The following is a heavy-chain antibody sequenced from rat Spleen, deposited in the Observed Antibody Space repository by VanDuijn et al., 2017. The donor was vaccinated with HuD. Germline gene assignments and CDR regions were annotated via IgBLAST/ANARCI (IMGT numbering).Heavy chain of an antibody. CDR2: IWTGGST. V-gene: IGHV2-30*01. Sequence: QVQLKQSGPGLVQPSQTLSLTCTVSGFSLTSYNVHWVRQPTGTGLEWMGLIWTGGSTDYNSALKSRLSISRDTSKSKVFLKMNSLQTEDIATYYCASGGWFPDYWGQGVMVTVSS. CDR3: ASGGWFPDY. CDR1: GFSLTSYN. J-gene: IGHJ2*01. D-gene: IGHD1-12*03.